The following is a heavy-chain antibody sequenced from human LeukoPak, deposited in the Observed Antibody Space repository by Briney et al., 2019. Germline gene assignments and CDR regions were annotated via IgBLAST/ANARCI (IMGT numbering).Heavy chain of an antibody. CDR3: ARIIVGATGIDY. Sequence: HPGGSLRLSCAVSGFTFSTYWMHWVRQAPGKGLVWVSRINTDGSLINYADSVKGRFTMSRDNSKNTLYLQMSSLRAEDTAVYYCARIIVGATGIDYWGQGTLVTVSS. J-gene: IGHJ4*02. D-gene: IGHD1-26*01. CDR1: GFTFSTYW. CDR2: INTDGSLI. V-gene: IGHV3-74*01.